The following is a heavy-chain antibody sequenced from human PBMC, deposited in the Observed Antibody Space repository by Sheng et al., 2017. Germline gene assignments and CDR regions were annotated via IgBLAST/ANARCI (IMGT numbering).Heavy chain of an antibody. CDR2: IYPGDSDT. CDR1: GYSFTSYW. D-gene: IGHD3-10*01. Sequence: EVQLVQSGAEVKKPGESLKISCKGSGYSFTSYWIGWVRQMPGKGLEWMGIIYPGDSDTRYSPSFQGQVTISADKSISTAYLQWSSLKASDTAMYYCARTRLRRGLISGSYEFDYWGQGTLVT. CDR3: ARTRLRRGLISGSYEFDY. J-gene: IGHJ4*02. V-gene: IGHV5-51*01.